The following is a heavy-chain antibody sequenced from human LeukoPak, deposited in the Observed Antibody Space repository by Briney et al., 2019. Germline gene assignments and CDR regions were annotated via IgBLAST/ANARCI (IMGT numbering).Heavy chain of an antibody. Sequence: GGSLRLSCAASGFTFSSYAMHWVRQAPGKGLEWVAVISCDGSNKYYADSVKGRFTISRDNSKNTLYLQMNSLRAEDTAVYYCARVSSSGWYFDYWGQGTLVTVSS. D-gene: IGHD6-19*01. J-gene: IGHJ4*02. V-gene: IGHV3-30-3*01. CDR2: ISCDGSNK. CDR1: GFTFSSYA. CDR3: ARVSSSGWYFDY.